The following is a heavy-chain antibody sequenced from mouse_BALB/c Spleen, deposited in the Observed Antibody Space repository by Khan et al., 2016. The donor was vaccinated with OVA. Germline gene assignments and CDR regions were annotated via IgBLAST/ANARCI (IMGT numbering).Heavy chain of an antibody. J-gene: IGHJ3*01. CDR3: ARRGYDYGRGALFAY. V-gene: IGHV2-2*02. CDR1: GFSLNNYS. D-gene: IGHD2-4*01. Sequence: QVQLKQSGPGLVQPSQSLSITCTVSGFSLNNYSVHWVRQSPGKGLEWLGVIWSAGSTDYNAAFISRLTISKDNSRSQAFFKMNSLQPNDTAIYYCARRGYDYGRGALFAYWGQGTLVTGSA. CDR2: IWSAGST.